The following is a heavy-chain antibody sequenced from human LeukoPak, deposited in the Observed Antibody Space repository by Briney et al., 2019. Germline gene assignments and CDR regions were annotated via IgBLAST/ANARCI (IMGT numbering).Heavy chain of an antibody. J-gene: IGHJ4*02. CDR2: IYYSGST. V-gene: IGHV4-34*01. D-gene: IGHD3-10*01. Sequence: SETLSLTCAVYGGSFSGYYWSWIRQPPGKGLEWIGSIYYSGSTYYNPSLKSRVTISVDTSKNQFSLKLSSVTAADTAVYYCASLPITMVRGVITKWGQGTLVTVSS. CDR1: GGSFSGYY. CDR3: ASLPITMVRGVITK.